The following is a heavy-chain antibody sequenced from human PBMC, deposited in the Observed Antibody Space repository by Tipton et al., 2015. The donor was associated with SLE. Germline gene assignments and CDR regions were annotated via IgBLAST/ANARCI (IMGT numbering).Heavy chain of an antibody. CDR1: PGSITSSDYY. Sequence: TLSLTCSVSPGSITSSDYYWGWIRLPPGKGLEWIGSIYSSGSTNYNPSLKSRVTISVDTSKNQFSLNLSSVTAADTAVYYCARDEYRYDTTGYHLLGHFDFWGQGTLVTVSS. CDR3: ARDEYRYDTTGYHLLGHFDF. CDR2: IYSSGST. D-gene: IGHD3-22*01. J-gene: IGHJ4*02. V-gene: IGHV4-39*07.